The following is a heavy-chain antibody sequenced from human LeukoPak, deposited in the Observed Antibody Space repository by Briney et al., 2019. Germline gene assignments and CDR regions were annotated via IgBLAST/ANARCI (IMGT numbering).Heavy chain of an antibody. J-gene: IGHJ4*02. D-gene: IGHD3-10*01. Sequence: GGSLRLSCAASGFTFSNAWMSWVRQAPGKGLEWVGRIKSKTDGGTTDYAAPVQGRFTISRDDSKNTLYLQMNSLKTEDTAVYYCTTEIWFGELNGGDYWGQGTLVTVSS. CDR1: GFTFSNAW. CDR3: TTEIWFGELNGGDY. CDR2: IKSKTDGGTT. V-gene: IGHV3-15*01.